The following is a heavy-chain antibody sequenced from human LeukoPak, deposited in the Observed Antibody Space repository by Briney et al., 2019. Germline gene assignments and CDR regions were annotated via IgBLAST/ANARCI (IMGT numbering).Heavy chain of an antibody. CDR3: AREVLYGGKTFDY. J-gene: IGHJ4*02. V-gene: IGHV1-8*01. D-gene: IGHD4-23*01. Sequence: GASVKVSCKPSEYTLTSYDINWVRQATGQGLEWMGWMNPNSGNTGYAQKFQGRVTMTRNTSISTAYMELSSLRSEDTAVYYCAREVLYGGKTFDYWGQGTLVTVSS. CDR1: EYTLTSYD. CDR2: MNPNSGNT.